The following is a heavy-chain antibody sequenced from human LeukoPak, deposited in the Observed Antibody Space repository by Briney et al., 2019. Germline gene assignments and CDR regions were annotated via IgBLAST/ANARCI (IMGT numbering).Heavy chain of an antibody. V-gene: IGHV1-2*02. J-gene: IGHJ3*02. CDR2: INPNSGGT. CDR3: ARVIFISSGWNDAFDM. Sequence: ASETVFRKASGYTFTGYYMHWVRQAPGHGLEWMGWINPNSGGTNYAQKFQGRVTMTRYTSITTAYMDLRRLRSDDTAVYYCARVIFISSGWNDAFDMWGQG. CDR1: GYTFTGYY. D-gene: IGHD6-19*01.